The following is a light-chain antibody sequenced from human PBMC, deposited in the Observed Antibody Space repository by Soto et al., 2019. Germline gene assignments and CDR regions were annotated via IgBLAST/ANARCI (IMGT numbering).Light chain of an antibody. CDR3: QQYSDSPPGPMYT. CDR1: QSVSSSY. V-gene: IGKV3-20*01. Sequence: EIVLTQSPGTLSLSPGERATLSCRASQSVSSSYLAWYQQRPGQAPRLLIYSASSRATGIPDRFSGSGSGTEFTLTISSLEPEDSAVYICQQYSDSPPGPMYTFGQGTQLEIK. CDR2: SAS. J-gene: IGKJ2*01.